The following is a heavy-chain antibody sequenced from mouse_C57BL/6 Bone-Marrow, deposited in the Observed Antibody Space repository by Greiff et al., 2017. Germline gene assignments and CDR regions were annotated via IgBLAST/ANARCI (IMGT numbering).Heavy chain of an antibody. V-gene: IGHV1-72*01. J-gene: IGHJ4*01. CDR1: GYTFTSYW. Sequence: QVQLQQPGAELVKPGASVKLSCKASGYTFTSYWMHWVKQRPGRGLEWIGRIDPNSGGTKYNEKFKSKATLTVDKPSSTAYMQLSSLTSEDSAFYYCVYYDYDRGYYAMDYWGQGTSVTVSS. CDR3: VYYDYDRGYYAMDY. CDR2: IDPNSGGT. D-gene: IGHD2-4*01.